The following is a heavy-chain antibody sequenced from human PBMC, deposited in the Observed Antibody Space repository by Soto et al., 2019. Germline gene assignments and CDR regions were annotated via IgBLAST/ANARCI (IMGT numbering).Heavy chain of an antibody. CDR2: IYPSGST. CDR3: ARHRDLAGGRDY. D-gene: IGHD3-3*02. Sequence: QLQLQESGPGLVKPSETLSLTCYVSGGSISSSTYYWGWIRQPPGKGLEWVASIYPSGSTYYNPSLSGRVTISVDTSKNHFSLRLGSVTAADTSVYYCARHRDLAGGRDYWGQGTLVTVSS. V-gene: IGHV4-39*01. CDR1: GGSISSSTYY. J-gene: IGHJ4*02.